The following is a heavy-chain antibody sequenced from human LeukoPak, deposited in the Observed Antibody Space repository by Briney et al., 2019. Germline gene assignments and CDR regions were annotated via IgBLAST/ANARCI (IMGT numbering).Heavy chain of an antibody. V-gene: IGHV3-21*01. D-gene: IGHD3-22*01. CDR2: ISGSGEFI. J-gene: IGHJ4*02. Sequence: GGSLRLSCAASGFTFSSYSMNWIRQTPGKGLEWVSSISGSGEFIYYVDSVRGRFTISRDNGKNSLYLQMNSLRPEDTAVYYCARDDSHGYHFFDSWGQGTLVAVSS. CDR3: ARDDSHGYHFFDS. CDR1: GFTFSSYS.